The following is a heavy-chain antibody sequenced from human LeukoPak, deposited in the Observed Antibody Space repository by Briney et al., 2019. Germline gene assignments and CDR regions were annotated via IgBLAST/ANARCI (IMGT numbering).Heavy chain of an antibody. D-gene: IGHD2-21*02. V-gene: IGHV4-59*08. CDR1: GGSISSYY. CDR2: IYYSGST. Sequence: PSETLSLTCTASGGSISSYYWSWIRQPPGKGLEWIGYIYYSGSTNYNPSLKSRVTISVDTSKNQFSLKLSSVTAADTAVYYCARHGLTAGYYSDYWGQGTLVTVSS. CDR3: ARHGLTAGYYSDY. J-gene: IGHJ4*02.